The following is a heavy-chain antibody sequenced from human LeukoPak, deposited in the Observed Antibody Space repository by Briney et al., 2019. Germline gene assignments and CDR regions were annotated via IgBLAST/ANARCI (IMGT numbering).Heavy chain of an antibody. CDR3: ARGTRGSYSSIHD. J-gene: IGHJ4*02. D-gene: IGHD1-26*01. CDR2: INPNSGGT. Sequence: GASVKVSCKASGYTFSDYYIHWVRQAPGQGLEWVGWINPNSGGTDSAQKLQGRDTMTRDTSISATYMELRTLTSDDTAVYYCARGTRGSYSSIHDWGQGTLVTVSS. V-gene: IGHV1-2*02. CDR1: GYTFSDYY.